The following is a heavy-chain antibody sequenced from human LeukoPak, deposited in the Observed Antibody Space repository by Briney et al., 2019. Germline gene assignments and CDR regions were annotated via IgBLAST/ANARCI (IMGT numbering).Heavy chain of an antibody. D-gene: IGHD1-26*01. Sequence: GGSLRLSCAASGFTFSSYSMNWVRQAPGKGLEWVSAISGSGGSTYYADSVKGRFTISRDNAKNSLYLQMTSLRAEDTALFYCARVGTSYGAFDMWGQGTMVTVS. V-gene: IGHV3-23*01. CDR2: ISGSGGST. CDR1: GFTFSSYS. J-gene: IGHJ3*02. CDR3: ARVGTSYGAFDM.